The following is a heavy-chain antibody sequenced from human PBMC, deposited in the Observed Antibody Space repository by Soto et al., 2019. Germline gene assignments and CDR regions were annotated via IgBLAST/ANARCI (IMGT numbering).Heavy chain of an antibody. V-gene: IGHV3-48*03. J-gene: IGHJ4*02. CDR2: ISSGGDTI. CDR1: GFSFSNYE. Sequence: PGGSLRLSCAASGFSFSNYEMNWVHQAPGKGLEWVAYISSGGDTIHYADSVRGRFTVSRDNARNSLSLQMNTLRVEDTALYYCARDRAAGGYWGQGTLVTVSS. CDR3: ARDRAAGGY. D-gene: IGHD6-13*01.